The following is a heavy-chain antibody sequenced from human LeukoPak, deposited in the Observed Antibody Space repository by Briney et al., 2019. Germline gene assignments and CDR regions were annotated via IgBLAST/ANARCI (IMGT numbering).Heavy chain of an antibody. CDR3: ARSPGQGLPAAPYFDY. J-gene: IGHJ4*02. Sequence: ASVKVSCKASGYIFTGYYMDWVRQAPGQGLEWMGWINPNSGGTNYAQKFQGWVTMTRDTSISTAYMELSRLRSDDTAVYYCARSPGQGLPAAPYFDYWGQGTLVTVSS. D-gene: IGHD2-2*01. CDR1: GYIFTGYY. V-gene: IGHV1-2*04. CDR2: INPNSGGT.